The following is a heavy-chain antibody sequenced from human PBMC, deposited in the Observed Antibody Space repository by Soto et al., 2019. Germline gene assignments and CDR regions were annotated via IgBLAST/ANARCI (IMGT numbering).Heavy chain of an antibody. CDR2: INWNSANL. CDR1: GFTFDDYA. V-gene: IGHV3-9*01. Sequence: GGSLRLSCAASGFTFDDYAMHWVRQAPGKGLEWVSGINWNSANLAYVDSVKGRFTISRDNAKNSLYLQMTSLRAEDAALYYCAKARGSYDILTGHSLDVWGQGTTVTVSS. D-gene: IGHD3-9*01. CDR3: AKARGSYDILTGHSLDV. J-gene: IGHJ6*02.